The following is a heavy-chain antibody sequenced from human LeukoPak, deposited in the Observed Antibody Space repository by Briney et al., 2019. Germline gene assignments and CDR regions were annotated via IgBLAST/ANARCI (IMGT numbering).Heavy chain of an antibody. J-gene: IGHJ4*02. D-gene: IGHD3-22*01. CDR2: IGTAGDT. CDR1: GFTLRSYD. V-gene: IGHV3-13*01. CDR3: ARMVFDSSGHYYFDH. Sequence: GGSLRLSCAASGFTLRSYDMQWVRQSMEKGLEWVAAIGTAGDTYYPGSAKGRFSVSRENAKNSLYLHMNSLRAGDTAVYYCARMVFDSSGHYYFDHWGQGTLVTVSS.